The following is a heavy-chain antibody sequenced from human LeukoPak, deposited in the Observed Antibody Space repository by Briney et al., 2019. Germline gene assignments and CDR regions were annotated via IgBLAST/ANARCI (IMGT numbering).Heavy chain of an antibody. V-gene: IGHV3-15*01. CDR2: IKSKTDGGTT. CDR1: GFTFSNAW. J-gene: IGHJ4*02. CDR3: TTDMVDTAMGHD. Sequence: GGSLRLSCAASGFTFSNAWMSWVRQAPGKGLEWVGRIKSKTDGGTTDYAAPVKGRFTISRDDSKNTLYLQMNSLKTEDTAVYYCTTDMVDTAMGHDWGQGTLVTVSS. D-gene: IGHD5-18*01.